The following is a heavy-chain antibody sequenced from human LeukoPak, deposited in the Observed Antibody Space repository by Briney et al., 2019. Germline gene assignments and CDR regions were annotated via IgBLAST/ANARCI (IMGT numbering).Heavy chain of an antibody. D-gene: IGHD6-19*01. J-gene: IGHJ4*02. V-gene: IGHV1-2*02. CDR2: INPNSGGT. CDR3: AREPTLPGIIAVAGMGDY. CDR1: GYTFTGYY. Sequence: WASVKVSCKASGYTFTGYYMHWVRQAPGQGLEWMGWINPNSGGTNYAQKFQGRVTMTRDTSISTAYMELSRLRSDDTAVYYCAREPTLPGIIAVAGMGDYWGQGTLVTVSS.